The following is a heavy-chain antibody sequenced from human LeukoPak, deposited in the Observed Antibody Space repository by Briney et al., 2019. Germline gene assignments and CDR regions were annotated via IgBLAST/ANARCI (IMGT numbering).Heavy chain of an antibody. D-gene: IGHD1-26*01. Sequence: SETLSLTCTVSGGSISSSTYYWGWIRQPPGKGPEWIGSIYYSGSTNYNPSLKSRVTISLDTSKNQFSLRLTSVTAADTAVYYCARNRVVGAPNFDYWGQGTLVTVFS. CDR1: GGSISSSTYY. CDR2: IYYSGST. V-gene: IGHV4-39*07. CDR3: ARNRVVGAPNFDY. J-gene: IGHJ4*02.